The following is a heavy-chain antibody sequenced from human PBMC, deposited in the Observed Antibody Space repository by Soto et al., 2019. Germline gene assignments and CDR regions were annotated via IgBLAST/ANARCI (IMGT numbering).Heavy chain of an antibody. J-gene: IGHJ6*02. CDR1: GGSISSYH. CDR3: ARLVLPKSNTYYYGSGRNYYYYGMDV. CDR2: IYYSGST. D-gene: IGHD3-10*01. Sequence: PETLSLTCTVSGGSISSYHWSWIRQPPGKGLEWIGYIYYSGSTNYNPSLKSRVTISVDTSKNQFSLKLSSVTAADTAVYYCARLVLPKSNTYYYGSGRNYYYYGMDVWGQGTTVTVSS. V-gene: IGHV4-59*08.